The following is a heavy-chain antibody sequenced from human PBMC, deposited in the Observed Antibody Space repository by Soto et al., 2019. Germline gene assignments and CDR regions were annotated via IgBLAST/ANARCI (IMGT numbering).Heavy chain of an antibody. CDR1: GFTFSSYG. Sequence: GGSLRLSCAASGFTFSSYGMHWVRQAPGKGPEWVAVISYDGSNKYYADSVKGRFTISRDNSKNTLYLQMNSLRAEDTAVYYCAKVPPSTYYYDSSGYSDYWGQGTLVTVSS. CDR3: AKVPPSTYYYDSSGYSDY. J-gene: IGHJ4*02. D-gene: IGHD3-22*01. V-gene: IGHV3-30*18. CDR2: ISYDGSNK.